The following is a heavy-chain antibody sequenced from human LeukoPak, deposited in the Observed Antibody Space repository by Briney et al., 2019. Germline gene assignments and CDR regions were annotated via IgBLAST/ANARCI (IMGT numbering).Heavy chain of an antibody. Sequence: PGGSLRLSCAASGFTFSSYAMSWVRQAPGKGLEWVSAISGSGGSTYYADSVKGRFTISRDNSKNTLYLQMNSLRVGDTAVYYCAGRIAARPFSPPFDYWGQGTLVTVSS. CDR3: AGRIAARPFSPPFDY. CDR1: GFTFSSYA. D-gene: IGHD6-6*01. CDR2: ISGSGGST. V-gene: IGHV3-23*01. J-gene: IGHJ4*02.